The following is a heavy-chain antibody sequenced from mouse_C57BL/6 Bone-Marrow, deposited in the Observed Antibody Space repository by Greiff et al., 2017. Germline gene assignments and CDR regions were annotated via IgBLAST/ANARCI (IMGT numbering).Heavy chain of an antibody. CDR2: ISSGGSYT. Sequence: VQLKESGGDLVKPGGSLKLSCAASGFTFSSSGMSWVRHTPDKRLEWVATISSGGSYTYYPASVKGRFTISRDNAKNTLYLQMSSLKSEDTAMYYCARPPIYYDYDDGYYAMDYWGQGTSVTVSS. D-gene: IGHD2-4*01. J-gene: IGHJ4*01. V-gene: IGHV5-6*01. CDR3: ARPPIYYDYDDGYYAMDY. CDR1: GFTFSSSG.